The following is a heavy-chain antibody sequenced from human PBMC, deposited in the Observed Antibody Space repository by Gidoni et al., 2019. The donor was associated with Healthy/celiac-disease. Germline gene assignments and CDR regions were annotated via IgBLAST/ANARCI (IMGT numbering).Heavy chain of an antibody. CDR1: GGSFSGYY. Sequence: QFPLHQCGAVLFTPSETLSLTCAVSGGSFSGYYWSWIRQPPGKGLEWFGEINHSGSTNSNQYGKRRVTIAVDTSKNQVSLKLSSVTAAETAVYYGARGRRNAMIVVVRSLDYGGQGTLVNGSS. J-gene: IGHJ4*02. D-gene: IGHD3-22*01. CDR3: ARGRRNAMIVVVRSLDY. V-gene: IGHV4-34*01. CDR2: INHSGST.